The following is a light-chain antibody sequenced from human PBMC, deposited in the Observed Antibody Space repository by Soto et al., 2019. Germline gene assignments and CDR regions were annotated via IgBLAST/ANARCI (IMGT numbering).Light chain of an antibody. V-gene: IGLV2-23*01. CDR3: CSYAGSSTLV. CDR1: SSDVGSYNL. J-gene: IGLJ2*01. Sequence: QSALTQSASVSGFSGQSITISCTGTSSDVGSYNLVSWYQQHPGTAPKLIIYEGSKRPSGVSNRLSGSKSGNTASLTISGLQAEDEADYYCCSYAGSSTLVFGGGTKLTVL. CDR2: EGS.